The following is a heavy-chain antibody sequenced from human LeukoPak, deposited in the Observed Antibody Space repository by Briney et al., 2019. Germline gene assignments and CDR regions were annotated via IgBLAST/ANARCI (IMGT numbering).Heavy chain of an antibody. CDR1: GYTITVYT. J-gene: IGHJ4*02. CDR3: ANPRYDSSGYYYVD. CDR2: INGGSGNT. D-gene: IGHD3-22*01. V-gene: IGHV1-3*01. Sequence: ASVKVSCKASGYTITVYTMHWLRQAPGQRLDWMGWINGGSGNTKYSPEFQGRVTITRDTSASTAYMELSSLRSEDTAVYYCANPRYDSSGYYYVDWGQGTLVTVSS.